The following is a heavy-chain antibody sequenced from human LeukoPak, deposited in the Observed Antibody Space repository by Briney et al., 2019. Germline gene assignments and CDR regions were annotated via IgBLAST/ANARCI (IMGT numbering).Heavy chain of an antibody. V-gene: IGHV3-23*01. Sequence: GGSLRLSCAASGFTFSSYAMTWVRQAPGKGLEWVSGISAGGSSTYYADSVKGRFTISRDNSKNTLYLQMNSLRAEDTAVYYCAKSLGGSGTNTGIFDYWGQGTLVTVSS. D-gene: IGHD3-10*01. CDR1: GFTFSSYA. CDR3: AKSLGGSGTNTGIFDY. CDR2: ISAGGSST. J-gene: IGHJ4*02.